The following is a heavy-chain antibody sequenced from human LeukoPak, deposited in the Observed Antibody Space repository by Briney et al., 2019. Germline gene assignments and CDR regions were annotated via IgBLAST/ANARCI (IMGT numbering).Heavy chain of an antibody. V-gene: IGHV3-11*04. CDR2: ISSSGSTI. D-gene: IGHD3-16*01. Sequence: GGSLRLSCAASGFTFSDYYMSWIRQAPGKGLEWVSYISSSGSTIYYADSVKGRFTVSRDNAKSTLYLQMNSVRAEDTAVYYCATDWAWGGFEHWGQGALVTVSS. J-gene: IGHJ4*02. CDR3: ATDWAWGGFEH. CDR1: GFTFSDYY.